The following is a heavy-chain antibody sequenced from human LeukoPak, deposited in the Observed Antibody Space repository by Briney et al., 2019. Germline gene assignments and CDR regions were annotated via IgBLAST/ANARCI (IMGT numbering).Heavy chain of an antibody. CDR1: GGPFSGYY. Sequence: SETLSLTCAVYGGPFSGYYWSWIRHPPRKRLAWVGGISHSGSTNYNPSLKSRVTISVDTSKNQFSLKLSSVTAADTAVYYCARGGGFTIFGARKANWFDPWGQGTLVTVSS. CDR3: ARGGGFTIFGARKANWFDP. V-gene: IGHV4-34*01. J-gene: IGHJ5*02. D-gene: IGHD3-3*01. CDR2: ISHSGST.